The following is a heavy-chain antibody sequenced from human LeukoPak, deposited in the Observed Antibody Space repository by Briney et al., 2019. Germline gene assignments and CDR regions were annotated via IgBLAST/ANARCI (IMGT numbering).Heavy chain of an antibody. D-gene: IGHD2-15*01. CDR1: GYTFTSYG. Sequence: ASVKVSCKASGYTFTSYGISWVRQAPGQGLEWMGRIIPILGIANYAQKFQGRVTITADKSTSTAYMELGSLRSEDTAVYYCARGCSGGSCWDYYYYYGMDVWGQGTTVTVSS. J-gene: IGHJ6*02. CDR2: IIPILGIA. V-gene: IGHV1-69*04. CDR3: ARGCSGGSCWDYYYYYGMDV.